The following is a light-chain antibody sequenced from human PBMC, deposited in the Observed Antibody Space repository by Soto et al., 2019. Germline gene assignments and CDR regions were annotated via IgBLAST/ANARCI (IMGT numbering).Light chain of an antibody. CDR2: GAS. J-gene: IGKJ2*01. V-gene: IGKV3-20*01. CDR1: QSVSSSY. Sequence: IVLTQSPGTLSLSPGERATLSCRASQSVSSSYLAWYQQKPGQAPRLLIYGASSRATGIPDRVSGSGSGTDLSLTISRLAPEDCPVHYFLQYGRSLYTLRQGTKLEIK. CDR3: LQYGRSLYT.